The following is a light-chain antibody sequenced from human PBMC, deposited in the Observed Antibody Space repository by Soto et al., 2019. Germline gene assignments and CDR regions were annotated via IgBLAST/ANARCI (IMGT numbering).Light chain of an antibody. Sequence: EIVMTQFPATPSEYPREKDTLSCRASQSVSSNLAWYRQKPGQAPRLLIYGASTRATGIPARFSGSGSGTGFTLTIISLQTEDFAVYYCQRYNNWPRTFGQGTKV. CDR1: QSVSSN. V-gene: IGKV3-15*01. J-gene: IGKJ1*01. CDR3: QRYNNWPRT. CDR2: GAS.